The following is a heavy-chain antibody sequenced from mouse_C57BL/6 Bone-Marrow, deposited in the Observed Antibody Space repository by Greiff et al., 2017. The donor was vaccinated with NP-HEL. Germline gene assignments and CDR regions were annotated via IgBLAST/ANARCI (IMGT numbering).Heavy chain of an antibody. CDR1: GYTFTSYW. CDR3: ARWRIYDGCPSYAMDY. D-gene: IGHD2-3*01. J-gene: IGHJ4*01. CDR2: IDPNSGGP. Sequence: QVHVKQPGAELVKPGASVKLSCKASGYTFTSYWMHWVKQRPGRGLEWIGRIDPNSGGPTYNEKLKSKATLTVDKPSSTAYMQLSSLTSEDSAVYYCARWRIYDGCPSYAMDYWGQGTSVTVSS. V-gene: IGHV1-72*01.